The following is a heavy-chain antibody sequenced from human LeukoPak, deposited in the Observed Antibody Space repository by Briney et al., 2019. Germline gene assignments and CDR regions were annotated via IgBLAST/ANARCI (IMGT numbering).Heavy chain of an antibody. J-gene: IGHJ3*02. CDR3: GRHAYGDSSAAFDI. Sequence: SETLSLTCAVSGDSISSNYCWRWVRQFPGKGLEWIGEVYRRGSTSYNPSLKSRVVIFIDKSKNQYSLNLNSVTAADTAMYYCGRHAYGDSSAAFDIWGQGTMVIVSP. CDR2: VYRRGST. CDR1: GDSISSNYC. D-gene: IGHD4-17*01. V-gene: IGHV4-4*02.